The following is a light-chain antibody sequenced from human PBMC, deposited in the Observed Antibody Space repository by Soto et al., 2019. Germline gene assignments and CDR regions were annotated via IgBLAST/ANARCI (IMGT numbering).Light chain of an antibody. J-gene: IGLJ3*02. V-gene: IGLV1-51*01. CDR2: DNN. Sequence: QSVLTQPPSVSAAPGQKVTISCSGSTSNIGNNYVSWYQQVPGTAPKLLIYDNNKRPSGIPDRFSDSKSGTSATLGITGLQTGDEADYYCGTWDSSLSAGMFGGGTKLTVL. CDR1: TSNIGNNY. CDR3: GTWDSSLSAGM.